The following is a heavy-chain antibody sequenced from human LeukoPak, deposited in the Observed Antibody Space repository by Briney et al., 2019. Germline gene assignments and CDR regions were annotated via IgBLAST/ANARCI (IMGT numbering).Heavy chain of an antibody. J-gene: IGHJ4*02. Sequence: GGSLRLSCAASGFTFSTYGMHWVRQAPGKGLEWVAFIRYDGSNKYYADSVKGRFTISRDNSKNTLYLQMNSLRAEDTAVYYCDTAGSDYWGQGTLVTVSS. V-gene: IGHV3-30*02. CDR1: GFTFSTYG. CDR3: DTAGSDY. CDR2: IRYDGSNK.